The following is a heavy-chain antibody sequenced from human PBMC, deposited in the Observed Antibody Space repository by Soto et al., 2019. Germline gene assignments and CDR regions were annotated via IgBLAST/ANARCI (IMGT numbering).Heavy chain of an antibody. CDR2: INHSGST. Sequence: PSETLSLTCAVYGGSFSGYYWSWIRQPPGKGLEWIGEINHSGSTNYNPSLKSRVTISVDTSKNQFSLKLSSVTAADTAVYYCARESSGWDSYYYYYMDVWGKGTTVTVSS. D-gene: IGHD6-19*01. CDR1: GGSFSGYY. J-gene: IGHJ6*03. CDR3: ARESSGWDSYYYYYMDV. V-gene: IGHV4-34*01.